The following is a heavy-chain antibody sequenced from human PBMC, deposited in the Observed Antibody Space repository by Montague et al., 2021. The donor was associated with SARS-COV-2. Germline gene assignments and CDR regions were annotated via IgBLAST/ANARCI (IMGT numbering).Heavy chain of an antibody. Sequence: SLSLSFAASGFPSGDYQMTWVRQAPGKGLQWVANINQDETAKTYVDSVKGRFTISRDNAKNSLFLQMNSLKDEDTAVYYCARSPRGSGTGWLDYWGKGTRVTVSP. CDR3: ARSPRGSGTGWLDY. D-gene: IGHD3/OR15-3a*01. CDR2: INQDETAK. J-gene: IGHJ4*02. CDR1: GFPSGDYQ. V-gene: IGHV3-7*01.